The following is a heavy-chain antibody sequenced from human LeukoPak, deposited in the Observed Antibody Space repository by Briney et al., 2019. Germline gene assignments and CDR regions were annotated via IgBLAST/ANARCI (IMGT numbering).Heavy chain of an antibody. Sequence: GESLKISCKGSGYSFTTYWIGWVRQMPGKGLEWMGIIYPGDSDTRYSPSFQGQVTISADKSISTAYLQWSSLKASDTAMYYCASPRGYCSSSSCYLYFQYWGQGTLVTVSS. CDR3: ASPRGYCSSSSCYLYFQY. V-gene: IGHV5-51*01. CDR2: IYPGDSDT. D-gene: IGHD2-2*01. CDR1: GYSFTTYW. J-gene: IGHJ1*01.